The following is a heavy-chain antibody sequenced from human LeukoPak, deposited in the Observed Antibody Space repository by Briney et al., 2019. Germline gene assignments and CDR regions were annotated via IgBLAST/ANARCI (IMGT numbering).Heavy chain of an antibody. J-gene: IGHJ6*02. V-gene: IGHV3-66*02. Sequence: GGSLRLSCAASGFAVSSTYMSWVRQAPGKGLEWVSVIYTGGSTFYADSVKGRFTISRDTSTNTLYLQMNSLRGEDTAVYYCASQRAISRSAYGLDVWGQGTTGTVSS. CDR1: GFAVSSTY. D-gene: IGHD6-13*01. CDR3: ASQRAISRSAYGLDV. CDR2: IYTGGST.